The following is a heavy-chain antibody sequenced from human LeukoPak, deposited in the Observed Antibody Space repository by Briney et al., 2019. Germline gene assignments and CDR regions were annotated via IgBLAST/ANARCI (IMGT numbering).Heavy chain of an antibody. J-gene: IGHJ4*02. CDR1: GGSISSGDYY. D-gene: IGHD3-22*01. CDR3: ARSAYYYVHFDY. CDR2: IYYSGST. Sequence: SETLSLTCTVSGGSISSGDYYWSWIRQPAGKGLEWIGYIYYSGSTYYNPSLKSRVTISVDTSKNQFSLKLSSVTAADTAVYYCARSAYYYVHFDYWGQGTLVTVSS. V-gene: IGHV4-30-4*01.